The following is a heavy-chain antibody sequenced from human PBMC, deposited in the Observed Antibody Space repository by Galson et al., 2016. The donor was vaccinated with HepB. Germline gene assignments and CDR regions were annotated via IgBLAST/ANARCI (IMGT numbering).Heavy chain of an antibody. CDR1: GFTFSDYA. CDR3: TRVHREGIAAAGLQI. D-gene: IGHD6-13*01. J-gene: IGHJ4*02. Sequence: SLRLSCAASGFTFSDYAMHWVRQAPGKGLEWVALISDDGSNKFYPDSVKGRFTVSRDNAKNTLYLQMNSLRAEDTALYYCTRVHREGIAAAGLQIWGQGTLVIVSS. CDR2: ISDDGSNK. V-gene: IGHV3-30*04.